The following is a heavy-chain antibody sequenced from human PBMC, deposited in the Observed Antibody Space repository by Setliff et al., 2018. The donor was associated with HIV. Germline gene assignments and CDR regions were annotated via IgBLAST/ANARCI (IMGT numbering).Heavy chain of an antibody. J-gene: IGHJ4*02. Sequence: KTSETLSLTCTVSGGSISSHYWSWIRQPPGKGLEWIGNIYYSGSTNYNPSLKSRVTISVDTSKNQFFLKLSSVTAADTAVYYCARHYYDNTPPYFDYWGQGTLVTVSS. CDR1: GGSISSHY. CDR2: IYYSGST. V-gene: IGHV4-59*11. D-gene: IGHD3-22*01. CDR3: ARHYYDNTPPYFDY.